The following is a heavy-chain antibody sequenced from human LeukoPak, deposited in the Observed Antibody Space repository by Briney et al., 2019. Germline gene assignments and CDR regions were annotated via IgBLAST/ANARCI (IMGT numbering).Heavy chain of an antibody. CDR2: ISVGGGDT. D-gene: IGHD6-19*01. Sequence: PGGSLRLSCAASGFSFSTNATSWVRQAPGKGLEWVSGISVGGGDTYYADSVKGRFTISRDNSKNTLYVEMRSLRAEDTAVYYCAKEGSPPNFYYMDVAGKGATVTVSS. CDR1: GFSFSTNA. CDR3: AKEGSPPNFYYMDV. J-gene: IGHJ6*03. V-gene: IGHV3-23*01.